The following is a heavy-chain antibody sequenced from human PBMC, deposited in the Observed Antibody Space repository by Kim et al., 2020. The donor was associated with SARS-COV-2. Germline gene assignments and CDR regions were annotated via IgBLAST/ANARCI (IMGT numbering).Heavy chain of an antibody. CDR3: ARDLPDYGGNSVFDY. V-gene: IGHV3-33*05. CDR2: ISYDGSNK. Sequence: GGSLRLSCAASGFTFSSYGMHWVRQAPGKGLEWVAVISYDGSNKYYADSVKGRFTISRDNSKNTLYLQMNSLRAEDTAVYYCARDLPDYGGNSVFDYWGQGTLVTVPS. CDR1: GFTFSSYG. D-gene: IGHD4-17*01. J-gene: IGHJ4*02.